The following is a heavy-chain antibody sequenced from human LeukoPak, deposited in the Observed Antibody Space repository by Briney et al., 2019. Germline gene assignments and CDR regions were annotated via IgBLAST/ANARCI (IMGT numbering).Heavy chain of an antibody. Sequence: GGSLRLSCAASGFTFSTYAMTWVRQAPGKGLEWVSAISGSGGSTYYADSVKGRFTISGDNSRNTLYLQMNSLRVEVTAVYYCAKQYYNFWSGWVNWGQGTLVTVSS. D-gene: IGHD3-3*01. CDR1: GFTFSTYA. J-gene: IGHJ4*02. V-gene: IGHV3-23*01. CDR3: AKQYYNFWSGWVN. CDR2: ISGSGGST.